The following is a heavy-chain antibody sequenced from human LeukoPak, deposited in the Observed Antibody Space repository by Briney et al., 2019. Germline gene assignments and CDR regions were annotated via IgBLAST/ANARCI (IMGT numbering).Heavy chain of an antibody. CDR3: ARARSGWYMDY. Sequence: PGGSLRLSCAASGFTFSSYSINWVRQAPGKGLEWVSFITGSSSSIFYADSAKGRLTISRDNAKNLVYLQMNSLRDDDTAVYYCARARSGWYMDYWGQGTLVTVSS. J-gene: IGHJ4*02. V-gene: IGHV3-48*02. D-gene: IGHD6-19*01. CDR1: GFTFSSYS. CDR2: ITGSSSSI.